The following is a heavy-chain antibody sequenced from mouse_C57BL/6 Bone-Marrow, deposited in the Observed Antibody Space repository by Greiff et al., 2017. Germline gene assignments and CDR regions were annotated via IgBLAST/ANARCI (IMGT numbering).Heavy chain of an antibody. J-gene: IGHJ2*01. CDR1: GISITTGNYR. CDR2: IYYSGTI. Sequence: DVKLQESGPGLVKPSQTVFLTCTVTGISITTGNYRWSWIRQFPGNKLEWIGYIYYSGTITYNPSLTSRTTITRDTPKNQFFLEMNSLTAEDTATYYCARDGDGDYGYFDYWGQGTTLTVSS. V-gene: IGHV3-5*01. CDR3: ARDGDGDYGYFDY. D-gene: IGHD2-4*01.